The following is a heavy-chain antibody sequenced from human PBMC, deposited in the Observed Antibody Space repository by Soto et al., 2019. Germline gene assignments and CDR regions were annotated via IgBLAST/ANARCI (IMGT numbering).Heavy chain of an antibody. CDR2: ISYSGST. CDR1: GGSISSGNYY. CDR3: ATLGIPATGLGYFDY. D-gene: IGHD2-21*01. J-gene: IGHJ4*02. Sequence: QVQLQESGPGLVKPSQTLSLTCTVSGGSISSGNYYWSWIRQPPGKGLEWIGFISYSGSTYYNVYLKSRVTLEVATSKHRFSMNLRFVTPDGPGVYSCATLGIPATGLGYFDYWGQGTLFTVSS. V-gene: IGHV4-30-4*01.